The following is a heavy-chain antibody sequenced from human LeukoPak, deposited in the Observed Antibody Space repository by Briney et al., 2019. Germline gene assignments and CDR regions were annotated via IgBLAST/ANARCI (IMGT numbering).Heavy chain of an antibody. CDR3: ARAVLEWFTN. CDR2: ISSSGSTI. V-gene: IGHV3-48*01. Sequence: GGSLRLSCAASGFPFSSFSMNWVRQAPGKGLEWISYISSSGSTIYYADSVKGRLTISRDNAKNSLYLQMNSLRAEDTAVYYCARAVLEWFTNWGQGTLVTVSS. D-gene: IGHD3-3*01. J-gene: IGHJ4*02. CDR1: GFPFSSFS.